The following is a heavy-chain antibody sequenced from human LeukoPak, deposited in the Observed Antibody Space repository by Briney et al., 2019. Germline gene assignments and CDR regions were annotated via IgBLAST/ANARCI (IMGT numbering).Heavy chain of an antibody. Sequence: SETLSLTCTVSGGSISSYYWSWIRQPAGKGLEWIGRIYTSGSTNFNPSLKSRVTMSVDTSKNQFSLKLSSVTAADTAVYYCARGEVDIVATTDYYYYSMDVWGQGTTVTVSS. CDR3: ARGEVDIVATTDYYYYSMDV. D-gene: IGHD5-12*01. V-gene: IGHV4-4*07. CDR2: IYTSGST. J-gene: IGHJ6*02. CDR1: GGSISSYY.